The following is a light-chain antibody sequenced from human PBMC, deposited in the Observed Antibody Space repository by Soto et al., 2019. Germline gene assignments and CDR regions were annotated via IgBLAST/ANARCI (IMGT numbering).Light chain of an antibody. CDR2: LEGSGSY. CDR3: DTWDSNTHVV. J-gene: IGLJ2*01. Sequence: QLVLTQSSSASASLGSSVKLTCTLSSGHSTYIIAWHQQQPGKAPRYLMNLEGSGSYNKGSGVPDRISGSSSGADRYLTISNVHSEDEAYYYCDTWDSNTHVVFGGGTKLTVL. CDR1: SGHSTYI. V-gene: IGLV4-60*03.